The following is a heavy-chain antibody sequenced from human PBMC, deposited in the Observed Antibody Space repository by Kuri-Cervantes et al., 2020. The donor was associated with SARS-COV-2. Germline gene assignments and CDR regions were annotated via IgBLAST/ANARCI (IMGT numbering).Heavy chain of an antibody. V-gene: IGHV1-69*04. D-gene: IGHD5-24*01. J-gene: IGHJ4*02. CDR2: IIPILGIA. Sequence: SVKVSCKASGGTFSSYAISWVRQAPGQGLEWMGRIIPILGIANYAQKFQGRVTITADKSTSTAYMALSSLRSEDTAVYYCAREMATITAQGYFDYWGQGTLVTVSS. CDR3: AREMATITAQGYFDY. CDR1: GGTFSSYA.